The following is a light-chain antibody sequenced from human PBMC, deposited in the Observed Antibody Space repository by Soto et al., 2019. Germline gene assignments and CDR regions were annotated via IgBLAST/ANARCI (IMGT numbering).Light chain of an antibody. CDR3: EQYGGSPPIP. V-gene: IGKV3-20*01. J-gene: IGKJ5*01. CDR2: GAY. CDR1: HSIRSSY. Sequence: EIVLTQSQGTLSLSPGERVTLSCRASHSIRSSYLAWYQQKPGQAPRLLIYGAYNRGTGIPDRFSGRGSGTDFTLTISRLGPEDVAVYDCEQYGGSPPIPFGQGTRLEI.